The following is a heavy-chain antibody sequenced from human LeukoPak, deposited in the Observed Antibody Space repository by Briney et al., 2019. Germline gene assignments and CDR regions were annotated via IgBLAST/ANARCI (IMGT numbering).Heavy chain of an antibody. CDR3: AVGGNSFDY. CDR1: GFTFSSYG. J-gene: IGHJ4*02. V-gene: IGHV3-33*01. CDR2: IWYDGSNK. Sequence: GRSLRLSCAASGFTFSSYGMHWVRQAPGKGLEWVAVIWYDGSNKYYADSVKGRFTISRDNSKNTLYLQMNSLRAEGTAVYYCAVGGNSFDYWGQGTLVTVSS. D-gene: IGHD4-23*01.